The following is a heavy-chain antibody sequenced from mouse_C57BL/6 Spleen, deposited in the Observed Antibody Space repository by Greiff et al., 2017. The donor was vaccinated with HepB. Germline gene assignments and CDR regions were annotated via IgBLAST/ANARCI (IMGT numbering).Heavy chain of an antibody. CDR3: ARNRWYFDV. J-gene: IGHJ1*03. CDR1: GFSLTSYG. V-gene: IGHV2-2*01. Sequence: VQLQQSGPGLVQPSQSLSITCTVSGFSLTSYGVHWVRQSPGKGLEWLGVIWSGGSTDYNAAFISRLSISKDNSKSQVFFKMNSLQADYTAIYYCARNRWYFDVWGTGTTVTVSS. CDR2: IWSGGST.